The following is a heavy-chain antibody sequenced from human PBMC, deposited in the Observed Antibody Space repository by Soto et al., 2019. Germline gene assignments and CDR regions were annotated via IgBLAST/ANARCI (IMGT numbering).Heavy chain of an antibody. CDR3: AKDHMAWAGLFDS. CDR2: ISWNSGNI. J-gene: IGHJ4*02. Sequence: EVQLMESGGGLVQPGRSLRLSCAASGFTCDNYAMHWVRQVRGKGLEWVSGISWNSGNIGYADSVKGRFSISRDNAQNSLYLQMNILRSEATAFYYCAKDHMAWAGLFDSWGQGTRVTVSS. D-gene: IGHD6-19*01. V-gene: IGHV3-9*01. CDR1: GFTCDNYA.